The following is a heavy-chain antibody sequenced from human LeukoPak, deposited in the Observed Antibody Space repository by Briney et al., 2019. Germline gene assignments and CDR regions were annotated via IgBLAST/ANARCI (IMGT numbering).Heavy chain of an antibody. V-gene: IGHV3-30-3*02. J-gene: IGHJ4*02. CDR1: GFTFSSYA. CDR3: AKSPLTTWELLPFDY. Sequence: QAGGSLRLSCAASGFTFSSYAMHWVRQAPGKGLEWVAVISYDGSNKYYADSVKGRFTISRDNSKNTLYLQMNSLRAEDTAVYYCAKSPLTTWELLPFDYWGQGTLVTVSS. CDR2: ISYDGSNK. D-gene: IGHD1-26*01.